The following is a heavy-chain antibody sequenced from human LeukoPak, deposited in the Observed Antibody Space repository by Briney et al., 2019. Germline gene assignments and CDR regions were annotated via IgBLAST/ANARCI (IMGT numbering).Heavy chain of an antibody. CDR2: NYYSGST. D-gene: IGHD3-9*01. CDR1: GGSISSYY. V-gene: IGHV4-59*01. Sequence: SETLSLTCTVSGGSISSYYWSWIRQPPGKGLEWIGYNYYSGSTNYNPSLKSRVTISVDTSKNQFSLKLSSVTAADTAVYYCARDRAGYYGTPFDPWGQGTLVTVSS. J-gene: IGHJ5*02. CDR3: ARDRAGYYGTPFDP.